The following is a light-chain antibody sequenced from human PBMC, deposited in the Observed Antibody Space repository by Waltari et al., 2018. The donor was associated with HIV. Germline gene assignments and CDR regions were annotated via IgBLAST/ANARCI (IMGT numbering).Light chain of an antibody. CDR1: DTDFSLYKF. CDR3: ASFTGDNTVM. CDR2: DGD. Sequence: AVTQPASVSGLPGQSTTISCTGDDTDFSLYKFVSWYQQHSGKPPRLILYDGDSRASGVSDRFSGSMSGNTASLTISGLRAEDEGHYYCASFTGDNTVMFGGGTEVTVL. J-gene: IGLJ3*02. V-gene: IGLV2-14*03.